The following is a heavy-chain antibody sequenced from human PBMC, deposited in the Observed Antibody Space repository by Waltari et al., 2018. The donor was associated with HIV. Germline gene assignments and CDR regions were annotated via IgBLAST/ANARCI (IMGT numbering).Heavy chain of an antibody. Sequence: QVQLQQWGAGLLKPSETLSLTCAVHGGSFRGYYWSWHRQPPGKGLEWFGEINHSGSTNYNPSLKSRVTISVDTSKNQFSLKLSSVTAADTAVYYCARRRSGWYWFDPWGQGTLVTVSS. CDR2: INHSGST. CDR3: ARRRSGWYWFDP. V-gene: IGHV4-34*01. J-gene: IGHJ5*02. CDR1: GGSFRGYY. D-gene: IGHD6-19*01.